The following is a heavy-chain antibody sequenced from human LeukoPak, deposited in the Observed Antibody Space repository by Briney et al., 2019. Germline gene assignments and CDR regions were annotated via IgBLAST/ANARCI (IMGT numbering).Heavy chain of an antibody. V-gene: IGHV3-48*03. CDR3: VKDRYGIYYDRSPVYFQH. J-gene: IGHJ1*01. CDR2: ISSSGSTI. D-gene: IGHD3-22*01. Sequence: GGSLRLSCTASGFTFSSYDMHWVRQAPGKGLEWVSYISSSGSTIYYADSVKGRFTISGDNAKNTLYLVMTSLRAEDTAVYYCVKDRYGIYYDRSPVYFQHWGQGTLVTVSS. CDR1: GFTFSSYD.